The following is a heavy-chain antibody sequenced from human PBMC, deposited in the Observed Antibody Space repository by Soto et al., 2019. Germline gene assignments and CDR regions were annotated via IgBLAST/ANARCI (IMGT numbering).Heavy chain of an antibody. V-gene: IGHV4-34*01. D-gene: IGHD2-15*01. J-gene: IGHJ4*02. Sequence: SETLSLTCAVYGGSFSGYYWSWIRQPPGKGLEWIGEINHSGSTNYNPSLKSRVTISVDTSKNQFSLKLSSVTAADTAVYYCGRGGRRDGNNYDYWAREPWSPSPQ. CDR1: GGSFSGYY. CDR3: GRGGRRDGNNYDY. CDR2: INHSGST.